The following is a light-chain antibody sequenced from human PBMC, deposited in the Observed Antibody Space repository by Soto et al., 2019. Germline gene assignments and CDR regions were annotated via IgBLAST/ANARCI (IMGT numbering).Light chain of an antibody. CDR1: QNISVW. J-gene: IGKJ2*01. CDR3: QQYDRSSPT. CDR2: DAS. V-gene: IGKV1-5*01. Sequence: DIQMTQSPSTLSASVGDGVTITCRASQNISVWLAWYQQRPGKAPKFLMYDASSLETGVPSRFSGSGSGTEFTHTLRSLQPDDSATYYCQQYDRSSPTFGQGTKLEIK.